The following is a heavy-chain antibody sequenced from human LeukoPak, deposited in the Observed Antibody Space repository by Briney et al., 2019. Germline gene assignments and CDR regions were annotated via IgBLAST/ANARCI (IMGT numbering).Heavy chain of an antibody. J-gene: IGHJ4*02. V-gene: IGHV3-33*01. CDR3: ARDFRGSGWYYFDY. Sequence: GGSLRLSCAASGFTFSSYGMHRVRQAPGKGLEWVAVIWYDGSNKYYADSVKGRFTISRDNSKNTLYLQMNSLRAEDTAVYYCARDFRGSGWYYFDYWGQGTLVTVSS. CDR2: IWYDGSNK. D-gene: IGHD6-19*01. CDR1: GFTFSSYG.